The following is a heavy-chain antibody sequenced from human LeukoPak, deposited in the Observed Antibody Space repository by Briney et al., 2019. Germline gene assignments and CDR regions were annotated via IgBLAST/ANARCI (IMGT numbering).Heavy chain of an antibody. Sequence: SETLSLTCAVYGGSFSGYYWSWIRQPPGKGLEWIGEINHSGSTNYNPSLKSRVTISVDTSKNQFSLKLSSMTAADTAVYYCARAHYGSARSDYWGQGTLVTVSS. CDR3: ARAHYGSARSDY. J-gene: IGHJ4*02. CDR2: INHSGST. D-gene: IGHD3-10*01. CDR1: GGSFSGYY. V-gene: IGHV4-34*01.